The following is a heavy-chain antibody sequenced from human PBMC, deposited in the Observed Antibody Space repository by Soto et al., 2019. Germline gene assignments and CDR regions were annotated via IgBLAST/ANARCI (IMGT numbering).Heavy chain of an antibody. D-gene: IGHD2-2*01. CDR1: GDTFSSYA. V-gene: IGHV1-69*13. Sequence: SVKVSCKASGDTFSSYAISWVRQAPGQGLEWMGGIIPFFDTANYAQQFQGRVKITADESTSTAYMELSSLRSEDTAVYYCARHECISSSCYYYYYYVMDVWGQGTTVTVSS. CDR2: IIPFFDTA. J-gene: IGHJ6*02. CDR3: ARHECISSSCYYYYYYVMDV.